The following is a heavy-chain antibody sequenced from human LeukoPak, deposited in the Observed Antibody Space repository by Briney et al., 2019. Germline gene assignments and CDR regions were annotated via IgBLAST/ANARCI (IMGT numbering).Heavy chain of an antibody. CDR3: ARSKAARSPPDS. CDR2: IFAGGST. V-gene: IGHV3-66*01. D-gene: IGHD6-6*01. J-gene: IGHJ4*02. CDR1: GFSVSHNY. Sequence: GGSLRLSCAASGFSVSHNYVSWVRQAPGKGLEWVSLIFAGGSTYYADSVEGRFTISGDNSKNTVFLQMNGLRAEDTAVYCCARSKAARSPPDSWGRGTLVTVSS.